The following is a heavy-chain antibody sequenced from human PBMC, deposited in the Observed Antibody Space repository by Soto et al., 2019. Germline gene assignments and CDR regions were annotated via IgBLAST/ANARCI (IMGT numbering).Heavy chain of an antibody. Sequence: EVQLVESGGGWVQPGRSLRLSCAASGFTFDVYAMHWVRQAPGKGLEWVSGINHNSGIVGYADSVKGRCTISRDNATNSLHLQMNSLRAEDTAVYYCAKDISLRGWVYLVVEYWGQGTLVTVSP. J-gene: IGHJ4*02. CDR2: INHNSGIV. CDR3: AKDISLRGWVYLVVEY. V-gene: IGHV3-9*01. D-gene: IGHD6-13*01. CDR1: GFTFDVYA.